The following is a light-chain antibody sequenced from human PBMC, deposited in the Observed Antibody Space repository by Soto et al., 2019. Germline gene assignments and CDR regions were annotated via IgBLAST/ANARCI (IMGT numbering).Light chain of an antibody. V-gene: IGLV1-40*01. CDR3: QSFDSSLNISI. CDR1: SSNIGASFD. CDR2: DNT. J-gene: IGLJ2*01. Sequence: QSVLTQPPSVSGAPGQRVTISCTGRSSNIGASFDVHWYRHLPGTAPKLPIYDNTNRPSGVPDRFSGSKSGTSASLAITGLQADDEADYYCQSFDSSLNISIFGGGTKLTVL.